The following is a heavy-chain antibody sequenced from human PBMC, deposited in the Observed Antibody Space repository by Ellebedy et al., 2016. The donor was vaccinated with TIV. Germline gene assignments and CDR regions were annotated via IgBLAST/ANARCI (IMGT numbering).Heavy chain of an antibody. V-gene: IGHV3-7*04. Sequence: PGGSLRLSCAASGFTFSSYSINWVRQAPGKGLEWVGNINQDGSEKCYGDSVKGRFTISRDNAKNSVYLQMNSLRAEDTAVYYCARENWYNDYWGQGTLVTVSS. CDR3: ARENWYNDY. J-gene: IGHJ4*02. CDR2: INQDGSEK. CDR1: GFTFSSYS. D-gene: IGHD1/OR15-1a*01.